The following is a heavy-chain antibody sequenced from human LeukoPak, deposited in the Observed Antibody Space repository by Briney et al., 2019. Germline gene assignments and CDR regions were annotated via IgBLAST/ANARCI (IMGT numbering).Heavy chain of an antibody. Sequence: PSETPSLTCTVSGGSISSYYWSWIRQPPGKGLEWIGYIYDSGSTNYNPSLKRRVTISVDTSKNQFSLKLSSVTAADTAVYYCARLATDNYDFWSGSLTNYYYCMDVWGKGTTVTVSS. J-gene: IGHJ6*03. CDR3: ARLATDNYDFWSGSLTNYYYCMDV. D-gene: IGHD3-3*01. CDR2: IYDSGST. CDR1: GGSISSYY. V-gene: IGHV4-59*01.